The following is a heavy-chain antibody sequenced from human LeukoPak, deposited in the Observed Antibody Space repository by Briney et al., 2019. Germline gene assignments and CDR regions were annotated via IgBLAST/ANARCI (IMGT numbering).Heavy chain of an antibody. Sequence: PGGSLRLSCAASGFTVSSNYMSWVRQAPGKGLEWVANIKQGGSEKYSVDSVKGRFTISRDNAKNSLYLQMNSLRAEDTAVYYCAKVLGSRSLGSGYYPYYYYYYMDVWGKGTTVTVSS. J-gene: IGHJ6*03. V-gene: IGHV3-7*01. CDR3: AKVLGSRSLGSGYYPYYYYYYMDV. CDR2: IKQGGSEK. CDR1: GFTVSSNY. D-gene: IGHD3-22*01.